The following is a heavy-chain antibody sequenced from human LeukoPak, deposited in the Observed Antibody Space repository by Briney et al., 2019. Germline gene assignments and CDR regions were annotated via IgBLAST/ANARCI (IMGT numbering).Heavy chain of an antibody. D-gene: IGHD6-19*01. CDR2: INWNGGRT. J-gene: IGHJ6*03. CDR1: GFTFYDYG. V-gene: IGHV3-20*04. CDR3: ARGKYSSGWYGYQGNYYYYYMDV. Sequence: GGSLRLSCAAPGFTFYDYGMSWVRHAPGKGLDWVSGINWNGGRTGYADSVKGRFTISRDNAKNSLYLQMNSLRAEDTALYYCARGKYSSGWYGYQGNYYYYYMDVWGKGTTVTVSS.